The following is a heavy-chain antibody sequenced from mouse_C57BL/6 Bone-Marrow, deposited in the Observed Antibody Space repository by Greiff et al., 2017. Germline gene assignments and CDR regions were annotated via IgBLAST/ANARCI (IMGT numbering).Heavy chain of an antibody. CDR1: GFNIKDDY. D-gene: IGHD2-1*01. CDR3: TSLLGLSY. J-gene: IGHJ3*01. V-gene: IGHV14-4*01. CDR2: IDPENGDT. Sequence: EVQLQESGAELVRPGASVKLSCTASGFNIKDDYMHWVKQRPEQGLEWIGWIDPENGDTEYASKFQGKATITADTSSNTAYLQLSSLTSEDTAVYYCTSLLGLSYWGQGTLVTVSA.